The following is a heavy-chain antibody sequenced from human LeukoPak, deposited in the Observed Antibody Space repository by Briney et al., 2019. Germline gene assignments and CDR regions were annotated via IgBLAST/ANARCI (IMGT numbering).Heavy chain of an antibody. V-gene: IGHV4-59*08. Sequence: KPSETLSLTCTVSGVSISSYYWSWIRQPPGKGLEWIGYIYYSGSTNYNPSLKSRVTISVDTSKNQFSLKLSSVTAADTAVYYCARRVDDFAPYYYYMDVWGKGTTVTVSS. J-gene: IGHJ6*03. CDR3: ARRVDDFAPYYYYMDV. CDR1: GVSISSYY. D-gene: IGHD5/OR15-5a*01. CDR2: IYYSGST.